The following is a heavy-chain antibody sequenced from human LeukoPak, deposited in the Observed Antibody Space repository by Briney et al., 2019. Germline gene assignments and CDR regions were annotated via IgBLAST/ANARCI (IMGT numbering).Heavy chain of an antibody. V-gene: IGHV6-1*01. CDR1: GDSVSSNSVA. CDR2: TYYRSKWYD. D-gene: IGHD3-22*01. J-gene: IGHJ2*01. Sequence: SQTLSLTCAISGDSVSSNSVAWNWIRQSPSRGLEWLGRTYYRSKWYDDYAVSVKSRIAINPDTSKNQFSLQLNSVTPEELAVYYCERESGYYSFDLWGRGTLVTVSS. CDR3: ERESGYYSFDL.